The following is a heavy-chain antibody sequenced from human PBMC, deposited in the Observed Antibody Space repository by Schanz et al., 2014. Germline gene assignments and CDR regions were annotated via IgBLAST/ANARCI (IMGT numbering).Heavy chain of an antibody. CDR2: IKPTGSST. Sequence: VQLVEPGGGLVKLGGSQRLSCSASGFTFSTYAMSWARQTPGKGLEWVSNIKPTGSSTYYADSVKGRFTISRDNSRKTLYLQMNSLRADDTAVYFCAKDLYNYGIFDSWGQGTLVTVSS. V-gene: IGHV3-23*04. J-gene: IGHJ5*01. CDR1: GFTFSTYA. D-gene: IGHD3-16*01. CDR3: AKDLYNYGIFDS.